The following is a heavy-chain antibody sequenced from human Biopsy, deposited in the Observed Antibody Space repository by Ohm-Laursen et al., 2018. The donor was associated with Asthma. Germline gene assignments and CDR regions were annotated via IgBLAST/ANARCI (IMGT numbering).Heavy chain of an antibody. CDR1: GVSISSDY. CDR2: IYDSGNT. V-gene: IGHV4-59*07. CDR3: ARGISRVTGLFDHFDS. J-gene: IGHJ4*02. D-gene: IGHD2-21*02. Sequence: SDTLSLTCTVSGVSISSDYWSWIRQPPGKGLEGSVHIYDSGNTNYQPSLKSRVTISVKTSKNQFSLKLRSVTAADAAVYYCARGISRVTGLFDHFDSWGQGTLVTVSS.